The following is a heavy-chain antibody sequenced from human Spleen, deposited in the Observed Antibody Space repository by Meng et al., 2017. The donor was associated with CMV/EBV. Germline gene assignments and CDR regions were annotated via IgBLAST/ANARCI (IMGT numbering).Heavy chain of an antibody. CDR1: GYTFGDYY. Sequence: ASVKVSCKASGYTFGDYYIHWVRQAPGQWLEWMGIINPSSSRTTYAQKFQGRATMTRDTSTSTVYMELSSLRSDDTAVYFCAKESGEVSGSFDSWGQGTLVTVSS. J-gene: IGHJ4*02. CDR2: INPSSSRT. CDR3: AKESGEVSGSFDS. D-gene: IGHD5/OR15-5a*01. V-gene: IGHV1-46*01.